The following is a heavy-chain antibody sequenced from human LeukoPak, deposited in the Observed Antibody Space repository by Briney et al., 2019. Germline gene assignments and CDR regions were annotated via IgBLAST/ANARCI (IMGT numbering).Heavy chain of an antibody. Sequence: GGSLRLSCTASGFIFSNYWMSWVRQAPGKGLEWVANIKQDGSEKFYVDSVKGRFTISRDNAESSLQLQMNSLRAEDTSVYFCTRTMGVTPFDNWGQGTLVTVSS. J-gene: IGHJ4*02. D-gene: IGHD1-26*01. CDR2: IKQDGSEK. V-gene: IGHV3-7*01. CDR3: TRTMGVTPFDN. CDR1: GFIFSNYW.